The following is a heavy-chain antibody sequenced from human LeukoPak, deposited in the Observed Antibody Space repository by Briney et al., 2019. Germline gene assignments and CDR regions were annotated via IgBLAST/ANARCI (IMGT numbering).Heavy chain of an antibody. Sequence: SENLSLTCTVSGGSISSNDYYWSWIRQPPGKGLEWIGYIYYSGTTYYNPSLKSRITVSVDPSKNQFSLRLNSVTAADTAVYFCARGHRSFGEYFAPWGQGTLVTVSS. CDR3: ARGHRSFGEYFAP. CDR1: GGSISSNDYY. V-gene: IGHV4-30-4*01. J-gene: IGHJ5*02. D-gene: IGHD3-10*01. CDR2: IYYSGTT.